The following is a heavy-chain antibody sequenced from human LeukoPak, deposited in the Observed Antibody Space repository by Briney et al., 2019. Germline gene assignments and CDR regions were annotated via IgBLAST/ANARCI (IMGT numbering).Heavy chain of an antibody. Sequence: GGSLRLSCAASGFTFDDYGMSWVRQAPGKGLGWVSGINWNGGSTGYADSVKGRFTISRDNAKNSLYLQMNSLRAEGTALYYCARSTLIVATTPPDYWGQGTLVTVSS. CDR1: GFTFDDYG. CDR2: INWNGGST. V-gene: IGHV3-20*04. CDR3: ARSTLIVATTPPDY. J-gene: IGHJ4*02. D-gene: IGHD5-12*01.